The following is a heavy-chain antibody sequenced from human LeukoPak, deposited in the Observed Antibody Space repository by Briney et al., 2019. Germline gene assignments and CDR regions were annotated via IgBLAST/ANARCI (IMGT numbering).Heavy chain of an antibody. D-gene: IGHD4-17*01. J-gene: IGHJ5*02. CDR3: ARGALVYYGDYVNWFDP. CDR2: IYYSGST. CDR1: GGSISSGGYS. V-gene: IGHV4-30-4*07. Sequence: SETLSLTCAVSGGSISSGGYSWSWIRQPPGKGLEWIGYIYYSGSTYYNPSLKSRVTISVDTSKNQFSLKLSSVTAADTAVYYCARGALVYYGDYVNWFDPWGQGTLVTVSS.